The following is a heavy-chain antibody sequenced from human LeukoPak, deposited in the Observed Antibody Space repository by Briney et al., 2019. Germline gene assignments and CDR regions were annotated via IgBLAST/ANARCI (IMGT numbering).Heavy chain of an antibody. CDR2: IYYSGGT. D-gene: IGHD2-2*01. CDR3: TREVPAAGHFDL. V-gene: IGHV4-59*11. Sequence: SETLSLTCTVSGGSMTNQYWNWIRQPPGKGLEWIGYIYYSGGTNYNPSLKSRVTISIDTSRNQFSLTLSSLTAADTAIYYCTREVPAAGHFDLWGRGTLVTVSS. CDR1: GGSMTNQY. J-gene: IGHJ2*01.